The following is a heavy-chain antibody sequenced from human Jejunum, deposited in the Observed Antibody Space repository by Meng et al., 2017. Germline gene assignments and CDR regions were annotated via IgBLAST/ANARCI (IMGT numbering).Heavy chain of an antibody. J-gene: IGHJ6*02. CDR3: GKDLGDGHYPSYFYGMDV. CDR2: ISYNGGTD. Sequence: QVQLVESGGGVVQPGESLRLSCAASGFNFSNFGMHWVRQAPGKGLEWVAVISYNGGTDYYGASVKGRFTVSRDNSKNTVYLQMSGLRAEDSAEYHCGKDLGDGHYPSYFYGMDVWGQGTTVTVSS. D-gene: IGHD3-3*01. V-gene: IGHV3-30*18. CDR1: GFNFSNFG.